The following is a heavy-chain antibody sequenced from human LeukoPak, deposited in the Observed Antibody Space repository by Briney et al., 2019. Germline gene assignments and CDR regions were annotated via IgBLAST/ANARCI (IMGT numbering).Heavy chain of an antibody. CDR2: IYHSGST. V-gene: IGHV4-38-2*02. CDR3: ARHEDLQGFDY. Sequence: SETLSLTCTVSGYSISSGYYWDWIRQPPGKGLEWIGSIYHSGSTYYNPSLKSRVTISVDTSKNQFSLKLSSVTAADTAVYYCARHEDLQGFDYWGQGTLVTVSS. J-gene: IGHJ4*02. CDR1: GYSISSGYY.